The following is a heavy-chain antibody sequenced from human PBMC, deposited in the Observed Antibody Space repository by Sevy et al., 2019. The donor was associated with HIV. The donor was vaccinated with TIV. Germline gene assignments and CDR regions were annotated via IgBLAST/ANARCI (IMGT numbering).Heavy chain of an antibody. D-gene: IGHD6-13*01. Sequence: GGSLRLSCVASGFTLNSYWMSWVRQAPGKGLEWVANIKQDESVKYYVNSVKGRFTISRDNARNLLYLQMNSLRVEDTALYYCVRAIAADGSFWGQGTLVTVSS. CDR2: IKQDESVK. CDR1: GFTLNSYW. V-gene: IGHV3-7*01. CDR3: VRAIAADGSF. J-gene: IGHJ4*02.